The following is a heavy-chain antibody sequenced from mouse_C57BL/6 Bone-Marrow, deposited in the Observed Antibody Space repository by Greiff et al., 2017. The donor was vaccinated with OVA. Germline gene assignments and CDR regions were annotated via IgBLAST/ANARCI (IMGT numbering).Heavy chain of an antibody. D-gene: IGHD2-3*01. V-gene: IGHV1-42*01. CDR1: GYSFTGYY. CDR2: INPSTGGT. Sequence: EVMLVESGPELVKPGASVKISCKASGYSFTGYYMNWVKQSPEKSLEWIGEINPSTGGTTYNQKFKAKATLTVDKSSSTAYMQLKSLTSEDSAVYYCAIYDGYYVDYWGQGTTLTVSS. J-gene: IGHJ2*01. CDR3: AIYDGYYVDY.